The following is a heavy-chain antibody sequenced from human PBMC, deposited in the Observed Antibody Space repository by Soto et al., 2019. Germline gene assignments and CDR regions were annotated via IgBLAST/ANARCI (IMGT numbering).Heavy chain of an antibody. CDR1: GGTFSSNT. V-gene: IGHV1-69*06. D-gene: IGHD2-21*02. CDR2: IIPLFGTA. CDR3: ASEAACGGDCYAFDS. J-gene: IGHJ4*02. Sequence: QVQLVQSGAEVKKPGSSVKISCKASGGTFSSNTINWVRQAAGQGLEWMGGIIPLFGTANYAEKFQGRVTITADKSTNTEYRELSSLRSEDTAVYYCASEAACGGDCYAFDSWGQGTLVTVSS.